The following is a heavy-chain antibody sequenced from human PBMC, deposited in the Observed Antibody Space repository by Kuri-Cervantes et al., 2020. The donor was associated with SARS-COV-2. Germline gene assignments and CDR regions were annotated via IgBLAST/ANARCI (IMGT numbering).Heavy chain of an antibody. V-gene: IGHV2-26*01. CDR3: ARIGSSWYLHSPWFDP. J-gene: IGHJ5*02. Sequence: SGPTLVKPTETLTLTCTASGFSLSNARMGVSWIRQPPGKALGWLAHIFSNDEKSYSTSLKSRLTISKDTSKSQVVLTMTNMDPVDTATYYCARIGSSWYLHSPWFDPWGQGTLVTVSS. CDR2: IFSNDEK. CDR1: GFSLSNARMG. D-gene: IGHD6-13*01.